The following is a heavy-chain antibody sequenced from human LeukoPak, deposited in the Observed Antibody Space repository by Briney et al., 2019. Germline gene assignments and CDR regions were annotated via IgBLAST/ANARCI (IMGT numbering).Heavy chain of an antibody. Sequence: PSETLSLTCTVSGYSISSGYYWGWIRPPPGKGLEWIGSIYHSGSTYYNPSLKSRVTISVDTSKNQFSLKLSSVTAADTAVYYCARDQSRITIFGVVFSRSLDVWGKGTTVTVSS. CDR1: GYSISSGYY. D-gene: IGHD3-3*01. V-gene: IGHV4-38-2*02. J-gene: IGHJ6*04. CDR3: ARDQSRITIFGVVFSRSLDV. CDR2: IYHSGST.